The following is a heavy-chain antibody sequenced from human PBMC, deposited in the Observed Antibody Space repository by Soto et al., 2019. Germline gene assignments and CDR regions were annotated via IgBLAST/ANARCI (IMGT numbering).Heavy chain of an antibody. CDR1: GFTLSTYW. Sequence: GGSLRLSCAASGFTLSTYWMSWVRQAPGKGLEWVANTEHVGSQIYYVDSVKGRFTISRDNAKNSLFLQMNSLTAADTAVYYCARVVPLTVPAAMGNWGQGTLVTVSS. CDR2: TEHVGSQI. V-gene: IGHV3-7*01. D-gene: IGHD2-2*01. J-gene: IGHJ4*02. CDR3: ARVVPLTVPAAMGN.